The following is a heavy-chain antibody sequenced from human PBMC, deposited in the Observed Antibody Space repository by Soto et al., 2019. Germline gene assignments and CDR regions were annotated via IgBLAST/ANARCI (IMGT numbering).Heavy chain of an antibody. CDR2: INHSGST. CDR1: GGSFSGYY. J-gene: IGHJ4*02. D-gene: IGHD3-3*01. CDR3: ARGMKTTYDFWSGRTPYYFDY. V-gene: IGHV4-34*01. Sequence: SETLSLTCAVYGGSFSGYYSSWIRQPPGKGLEWIGEINHSGSTNYNPSLKSRVTISVDTSKNQFSLKLSSVTAADTAVYYCARGMKTTYDFWSGRTPYYFDYWGQGTLVTVSS.